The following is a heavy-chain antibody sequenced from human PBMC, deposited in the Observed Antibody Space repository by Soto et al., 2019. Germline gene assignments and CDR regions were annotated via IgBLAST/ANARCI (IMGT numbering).Heavy chain of an antibody. V-gene: IGHV3-23*01. Sequence: EVQLLESGGGLVQPGGSLGLSCAASGFPFSSYAMTWVRQAPGKGLEWVSLISGSGGSTYYADSVKGRFTISRDNSRDTLYLQMNSLRAEDTAVYYCAKVHGSESYNNFPDYWGQGTLVTVSS. D-gene: IGHD3-10*01. CDR3: AKVHGSESYNNFPDY. CDR2: ISGSGGST. J-gene: IGHJ4*02. CDR1: GFPFSSYA.